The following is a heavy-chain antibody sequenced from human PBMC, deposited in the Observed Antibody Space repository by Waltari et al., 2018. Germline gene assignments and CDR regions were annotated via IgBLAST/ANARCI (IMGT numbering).Heavy chain of an antibody. V-gene: IGHV4-59*11. CDR1: GGSISRHY. CDR3: AGGSGYDWPFDY. Sequence: QVQLQASGPGLVKPSETLSLTCTVSGGSISRHYWSWVRTPPGKGMEWIGYIKYSGSTNYNPSLKSRVTISVDTSKNQFSLKLSSVTAADTAVYYCAGGSGYDWPFDYWGQGTLVTVSS. CDR2: IKYSGST. D-gene: IGHD5-12*01. J-gene: IGHJ4*02.